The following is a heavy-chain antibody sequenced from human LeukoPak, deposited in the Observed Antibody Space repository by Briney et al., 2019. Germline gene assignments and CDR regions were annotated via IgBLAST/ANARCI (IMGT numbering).Heavy chain of an antibody. CDR2: INHSGST. CDR1: GGSFSGYY. D-gene: IGHD3-22*01. Sequence: SETLSLTCAVYGGSFSGYYWSWIRQPPGKGLEWSGEINHSGSTNYNPSLKSRVTISVDTSKNQFSLKLRSVTAADTAVYYCARGPYYDSSGYTYYYYYYMDVWGKGTTVTVSS. CDR3: ARGPYYDSSGYTYYYYYYMDV. V-gene: IGHV4-34*01. J-gene: IGHJ6*03.